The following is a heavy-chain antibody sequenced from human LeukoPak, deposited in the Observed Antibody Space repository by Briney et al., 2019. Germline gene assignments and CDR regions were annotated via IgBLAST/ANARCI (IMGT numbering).Heavy chain of an antibody. D-gene: IGHD2-2*01. Sequence: GGSLRLSCAASGFTFSSYAMSWVRQAPGKGLEWVSAISGSGGSTYYADSVKGRFTISRDNSKNTLYLQMNSLRAEDTAVYYCAKAAVVVPASMGFWGCFSLGAFDIWGQGTMVTVSS. V-gene: IGHV3-23*01. CDR3: AKAAVVVPASMGFWGCFSLGAFDI. CDR1: GFTFSSYA. CDR2: ISGSGGST. J-gene: IGHJ3*02.